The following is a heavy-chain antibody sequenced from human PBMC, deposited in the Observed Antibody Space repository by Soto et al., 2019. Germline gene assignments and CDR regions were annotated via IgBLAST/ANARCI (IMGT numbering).Heavy chain of an antibody. CDR3: ATCRSGGSCYSGVYGMDA. J-gene: IGHJ6*02. CDR1: GYTFTSYD. CDR2: MNPNSGNT. Sequence: ASVKVSCKASGYTFTSYDINWVRQATGQGLEWMGWMNPNSGNTGYAQKFQGRVNMTRNTSISTAYMELSSLRSEDTAVYYCATCRSGGSCYSGVYGMDAWGQGTTVTVSS. V-gene: IGHV1-8*01. D-gene: IGHD2-15*01.